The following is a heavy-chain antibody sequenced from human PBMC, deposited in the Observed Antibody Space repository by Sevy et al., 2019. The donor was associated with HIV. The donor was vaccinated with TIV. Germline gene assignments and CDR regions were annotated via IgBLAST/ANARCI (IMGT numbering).Heavy chain of an antibody. J-gene: IGHJ6*02. D-gene: IGHD3-16*01. CDR1: GGSISSYY. V-gene: IGHV4-59*01. CDR3: ARITVYYYYGMDV. Sequence: SETLSLTCTVSGGSISSYYWSWIRQPPGKGLEWIGFIYYSGSTNYNPSLKSRVTISVDTSKNQFSLKLSSVTAADTAVYYCARITVYYYYGMDVWGQGTTVTVSS. CDR2: IYYSGST.